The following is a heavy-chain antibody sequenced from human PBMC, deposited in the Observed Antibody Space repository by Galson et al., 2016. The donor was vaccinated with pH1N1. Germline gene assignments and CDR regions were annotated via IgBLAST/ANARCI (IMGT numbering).Heavy chain of an antibody. Sequence: SLRLSCAASGFRFSDSSMTWVRQAPGKGLEWVANIKQDGSEIHYMDSVKGRFTISRDNAKSSVYLQMNSLRAEDTAVYYCTRKIGADWGQGTLLTVSS. CDR2: IKQDGSEI. D-gene: IGHD3-22*01. V-gene: IGHV3-7*01. J-gene: IGHJ4*02. CDR1: GFRFSDSS. CDR3: TRKIGAD.